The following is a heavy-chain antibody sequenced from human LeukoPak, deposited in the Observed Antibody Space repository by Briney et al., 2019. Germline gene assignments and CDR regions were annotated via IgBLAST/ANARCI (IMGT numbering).Heavy chain of an antibody. J-gene: IGHJ3*02. CDR1: GGSISNYH. CDR3: AKEGMGSEATTADGAFDI. Sequence: SETLSLTCSVSGGSISNYHWSWIRQPPGKGLEWIGYLYDTGSTNYNPSLKSRVTISVDTSKSQISLKLSSVTAADTAVYFCAKEGMGSEATTADGAFDIWGQGTTVTVSS. CDR2: LYDTGST. V-gene: IGHV4-59*12. D-gene: IGHD1-26*01.